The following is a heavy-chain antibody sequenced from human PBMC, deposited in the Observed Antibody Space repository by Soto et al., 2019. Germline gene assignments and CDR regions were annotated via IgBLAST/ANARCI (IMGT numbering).Heavy chain of an antibody. V-gene: IGHV3-74*01. Sequence: TGGSLRLSCAASGSTFSSYWMHWVRQAPGKGLVWVSRINSDGSSTSYADSVKGRFTISRDNAKNTLYLQMNSLRAEDTAVYYCARGAESSSWEFDYWGQGTLVTVSS. CDR1: GSTFSSYW. J-gene: IGHJ4*02. CDR2: INSDGSST. D-gene: IGHD6-13*01. CDR3: ARGAESSSWEFDY.